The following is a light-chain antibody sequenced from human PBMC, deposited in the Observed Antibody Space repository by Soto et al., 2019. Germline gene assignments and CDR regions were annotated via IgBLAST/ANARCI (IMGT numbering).Light chain of an antibody. CDR3: CSDAGSSSYV. CDR1: SSDVWSFNF. Sequence: QSVLTQPASVSGSPEQSITISCTRPSSDVWSFNFVSWYQQHPDKAPQVLIYEVTKRPPGVSNRFSGSKSGNTASLTISGLQADDEADYYCCSDAGSSSYVFGTGTKVTVL. CDR2: EVT. V-gene: IGLV2-23*02. J-gene: IGLJ1*01.